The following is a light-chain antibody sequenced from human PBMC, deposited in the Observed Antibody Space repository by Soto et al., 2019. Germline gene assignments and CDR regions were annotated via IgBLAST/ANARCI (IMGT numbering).Light chain of an antibody. Sequence: QSVVTQPAPLSGSPGQSITISCTGTSSEVGSYNLVSWYQQHPGKAPKLMIYEGSKRPSGVSNRFSGSKSGNTASLTISGLQAEDEADYYCCSYAGSSTLLFVFGTGTKVTVL. CDR3: CSYAGSSTLLFV. J-gene: IGLJ1*01. V-gene: IGLV2-23*03. CDR2: EGS. CDR1: SSEVGSYNL.